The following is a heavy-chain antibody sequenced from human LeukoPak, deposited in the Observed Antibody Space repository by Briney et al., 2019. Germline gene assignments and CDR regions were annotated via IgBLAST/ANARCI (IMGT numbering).Heavy chain of an antibody. D-gene: IGHD2-2*01. CDR2: MNPNSGNT. CDR1: GYTFTGYY. Sequence: ASVKVSCKASGYTFTGYYMHWVRQAPGQGLEWMGWMNPNSGNTGYAQKFQGRVTMTRNTSISTAYMELSSLRSEDTAVYYCARGPVIVVVPAARGYYFDYWGQGTLVTVSS. CDR3: ARGPVIVVVPAARGYYFDY. V-gene: IGHV1-8*02. J-gene: IGHJ4*02.